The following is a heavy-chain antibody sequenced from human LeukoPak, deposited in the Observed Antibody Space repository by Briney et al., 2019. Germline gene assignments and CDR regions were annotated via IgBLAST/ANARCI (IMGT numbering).Heavy chain of an antibody. D-gene: IGHD2/OR15-2a*01. CDR1: GGSISSYY. CDR2: ILYSGST. CDR3: ATGDKRPIELDY. Sequence: SETLSLTCTVSGGSISSYYCTWIRQPPGKGLEWIGYILYSGSTNNNPSLKSRVTISVDTSKNQCSLKLNSVTAADTAVYYCATGDKRPIELDYWGQGTLVTVSS. J-gene: IGHJ4*02. V-gene: IGHV4-59*01.